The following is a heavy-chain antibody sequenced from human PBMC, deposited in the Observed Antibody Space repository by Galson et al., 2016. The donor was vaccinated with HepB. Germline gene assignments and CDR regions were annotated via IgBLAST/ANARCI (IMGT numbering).Heavy chain of an antibody. V-gene: IGHV3-30*04. Sequence: SLRLSCAASGFPFRSNAMHWVRQAPGKGLEWVAVISYAGSKKDNADSVKGRFTISRDNSKNTFHLQMNSLRPEDTAVYYCARDLTPLIVVVNTYYFDSWGQGTRVTVSS. CDR3: ARDLTPLIVVVNTYYFDS. CDR1: GFPFRSNA. J-gene: IGHJ4*02. CDR2: ISYAGSKK. D-gene: IGHD3-22*01.